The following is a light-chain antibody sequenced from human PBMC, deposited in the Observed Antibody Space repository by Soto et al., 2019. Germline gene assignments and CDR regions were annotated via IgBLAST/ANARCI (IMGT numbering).Light chain of an antibody. CDR3: SSYTSSSTVI. J-gene: IGLJ2*01. CDR2: DIS. V-gene: IGLV2-14*03. Sequence: QSALTQPASVSGSPGQSITISCTGTSSDVGGYNYVSWYQQHPGKAPKLMIYDISNRPSGVSNRFSGSKSGNTASLTISGLQAEYEGAYYCSSYTSSSTVIFGGGTKLTVL. CDR1: SSDVGGYNY.